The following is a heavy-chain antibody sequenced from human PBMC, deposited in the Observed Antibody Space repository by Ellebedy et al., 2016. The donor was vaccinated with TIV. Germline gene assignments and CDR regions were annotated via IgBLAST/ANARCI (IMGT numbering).Heavy chain of an antibody. Sequence: ASVKVSXXASGYTFSDYYMHWVRQAPGQGPEWMGWINPDSGVTKYAQKIQGRVTVTRDTSISTAYLELSRLRSDDTAVFYCMRGMVRGLYDMDVWGQGTTVTVSS. CDR3: MRGMVRGLYDMDV. V-gene: IGHV1-2*02. CDR2: INPDSGVT. D-gene: IGHD3-10*01. CDR1: GYTFSDYY. J-gene: IGHJ6*02.